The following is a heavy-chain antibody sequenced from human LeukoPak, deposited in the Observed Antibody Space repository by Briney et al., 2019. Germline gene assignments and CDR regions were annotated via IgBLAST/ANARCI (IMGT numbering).Heavy chain of an antibody. Sequence: SETLSLTCTVSGGSISSGSYYWSWIRQPAGKGLEWIGRIYTSGSTNYNPSLKSRVTMSVDTSKNQFSLKLTSVTAADTAVYYCARDTSEYYDSSGYYDYWGQGTLVTVSS. V-gene: IGHV4-61*02. CDR3: ARDTSEYYDSSGYYDY. J-gene: IGHJ4*02. CDR2: IYTSGST. D-gene: IGHD3-22*01. CDR1: GGSISSGSYY.